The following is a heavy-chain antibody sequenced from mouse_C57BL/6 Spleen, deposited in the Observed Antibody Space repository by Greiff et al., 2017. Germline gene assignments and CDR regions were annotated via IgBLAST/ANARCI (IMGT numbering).Heavy chain of an antibody. Sequence: VQLQQPGAELVMPGASVKLSCKASGYTFTSYWMHWVKQRPGQGLEWIGEIDPYDSYTNYNQKFKGKSTLTVDKSSSTAYMQLSSLTSEDSAVYYCARGDWDDYWGQGTTLTVSS. J-gene: IGHJ2*01. CDR3: ARGDWDDY. D-gene: IGHD4-1*01. V-gene: IGHV1-69*01. CDR2: IDPYDSYT. CDR1: GYTFTSYW.